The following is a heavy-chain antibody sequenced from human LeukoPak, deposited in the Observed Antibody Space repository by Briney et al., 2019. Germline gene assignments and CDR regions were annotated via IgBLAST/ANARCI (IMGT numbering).Heavy chain of an antibody. D-gene: IGHD3-10*01. CDR2: IYFSGST. Sequence: SQTLSLTCTVSGGSITSYYRSWIRQPAGKGLEWIGRIYFSGSTDYNPSLKSRVTMSVDSSKTQFSLKLSSVTAADTAIYYCARDSGTTGEVKFDPWGQGTLVTVSS. CDR3: ARDSGTTGEVKFDP. V-gene: IGHV4-4*07. J-gene: IGHJ5*02. CDR1: GGSITSYY.